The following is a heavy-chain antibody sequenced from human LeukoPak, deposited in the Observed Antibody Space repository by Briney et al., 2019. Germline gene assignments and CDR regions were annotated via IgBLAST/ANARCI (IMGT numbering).Heavy chain of an antibody. Sequence: GGSLRLSCAASGFTFSSYAMSWVRQAPGKGLEWVSTISGSGGSTYCADSVEGRFTISRDNSKNTLYLQMNSLRAEDTAVYYCAKIESGSYYDYFDYWGQGTLVTVSS. CDR1: GFTFSSYA. CDR3: AKIESGSYYDYFDY. J-gene: IGHJ4*02. CDR2: ISGSGGST. V-gene: IGHV3-23*01. D-gene: IGHD1-26*01.